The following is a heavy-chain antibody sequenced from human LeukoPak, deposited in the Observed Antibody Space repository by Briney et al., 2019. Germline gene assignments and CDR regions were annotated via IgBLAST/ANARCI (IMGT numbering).Heavy chain of an antibody. CDR1: GFTFSSYA. V-gene: IGHV3-23*01. J-gene: IGHJ3*02. Sequence: GGSLRLSCAASGFTFSSYAMSWVRQAPGKGLEWVSAISGSGGSTYYADSVKGRFTISRDNSKNTLYLQMNSLRAEDTAVYYCTKDLGGYYYDSSGYFPDAFDIWGQGTMATVSS. CDR3: TKDLGGYYYDSSGYFPDAFDI. CDR2: ISGSGGST. D-gene: IGHD3-22*01.